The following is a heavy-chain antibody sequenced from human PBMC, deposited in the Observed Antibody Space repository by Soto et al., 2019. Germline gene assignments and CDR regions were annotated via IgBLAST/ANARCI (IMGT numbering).Heavy chain of an antibody. CDR2: ISSSGSTI. D-gene: IGHD3-22*01. Sequence: GSLRLSCAASGFTFSSYSMNWIRQAPGKGLEWVSYISSSGSTIYYADSVKGRFTISRDNAKNSLYLQMNSLRAEDTAVYYCATSPGWLFYFDYWGQGTLVTVSS. V-gene: IGHV3-48*04. CDR3: ATSPGWLFYFDY. CDR1: GFTFSSYS. J-gene: IGHJ4*02.